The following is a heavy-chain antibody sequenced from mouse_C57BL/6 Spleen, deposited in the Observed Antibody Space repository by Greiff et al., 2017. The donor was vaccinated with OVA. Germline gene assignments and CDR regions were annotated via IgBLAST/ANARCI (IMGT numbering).Heavy chain of an antibody. Sequence: QVQLQQPGAELVKPGASVKLSCKASGYTFTSYWMHWVKQRPGQGLEWIGMIHPNSGSTNYNEKFKSKATMTVDKSSSTAYMQLSSLTSEDSAVYYCARFDGYAMDYWGQGTSVTVSS. V-gene: IGHV1-64*01. CDR1: GYTFTSYW. J-gene: IGHJ4*01. CDR3: ARFDGYAMDY. CDR2: IHPNSGST.